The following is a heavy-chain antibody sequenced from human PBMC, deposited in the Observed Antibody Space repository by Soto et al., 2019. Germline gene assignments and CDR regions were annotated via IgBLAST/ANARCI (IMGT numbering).Heavy chain of an antibody. D-gene: IGHD4-17*01. Sequence: PSETLSLTCTVSGGSISSSINYCGWIRQPPGKGLEWIGSIFYRGSTYYNPSLKSRLTISVDTSKNQFSLKLSSVTAADTAVYYCARGDYGYGMDVWGQGTTDTVSS. CDR3: ARGDYGYGMDV. CDR1: GGSISSSINY. J-gene: IGHJ6*02. V-gene: IGHV4-39*01. CDR2: IFYRGST.